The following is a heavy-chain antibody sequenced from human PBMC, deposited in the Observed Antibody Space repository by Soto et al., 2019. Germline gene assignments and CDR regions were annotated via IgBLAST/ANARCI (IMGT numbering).Heavy chain of an antibody. CDR3: AQGYGDFWSGYLVY. Sequence: SETLSLTCAVYGGSFSGYYWSWIRQPPGKGLEWIGEINHSGSTNYNPSLKSRITISVDTSKNQFSLKLSSVTAADTAVYYCAQGYGDFWSGYLVYWGQGTLVTVSS. CDR2: INHSGST. V-gene: IGHV4-34*01. CDR1: GGSFSGYY. D-gene: IGHD3-3*01. J-gene: IGHJ4*02.